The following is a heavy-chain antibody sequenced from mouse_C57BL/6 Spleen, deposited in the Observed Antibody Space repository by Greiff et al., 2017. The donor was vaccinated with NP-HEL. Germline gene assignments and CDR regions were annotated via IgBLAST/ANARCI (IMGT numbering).Heavy chain of an antibody. J-gene: IGHJ2*01. CDR1: GYTFTDYN. CDR3: ARNYYGSSYNFGD. D-gene: IGHD1-1*01. CDR2: IYPNNGGT. V-gene: IGHV1-22*01. Sequence: EVQLQQSGPELVKPGASVKMSCKASGYTFTDYNMHWVKQSHGKSLEWIGYIYPNNGGTSYNQKFKGKATLTVNKSSSTAYMELRSLTSEDSAVYYCARNYYGSSYNFGDWGQGTTLTVSS.